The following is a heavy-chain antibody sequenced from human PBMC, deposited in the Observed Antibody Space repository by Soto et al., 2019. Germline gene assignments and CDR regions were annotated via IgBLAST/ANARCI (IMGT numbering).Heavy chain of an antibody. CDR1: GGSLGGYY. V-gene: IGHV4-34*01. J-gene: IGHJ5*02. CDR2: INHSGST. D-gene: IGHD1-1*01. Sequence: PSETLSLTCAVYGGSLGGYYWSWIRQPPGKGLEWIGEINHSGSTNYNPSLKGRVTISVDTSKNQFSLKLSSVTAAYTAVYYCARCGTSFDPWGQGTLVTFSS. CDR3: ARCGTSFDP.